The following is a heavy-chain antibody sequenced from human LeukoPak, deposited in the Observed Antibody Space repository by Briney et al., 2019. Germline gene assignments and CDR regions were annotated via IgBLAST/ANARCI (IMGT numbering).Heavy chain of an antibody. Sequence: GGSLRLSCAASGFTFSSYFMHWVRQTPGKGLVWVSRINSDGSSTTYADSVKGRFTISRDNAKKKLYLQMNSLRAEDTAVYYCVPLGRVVAATGAYWGQGTLVTVSS. CDR2: INSDGSST. CDR3: VPLGRVVAATGAY. CDR1: GFTFSSYF. V-gene: IGHV3-74*01. J-gene: IGHJ4*02. D-gene: IGHD2-15*01.